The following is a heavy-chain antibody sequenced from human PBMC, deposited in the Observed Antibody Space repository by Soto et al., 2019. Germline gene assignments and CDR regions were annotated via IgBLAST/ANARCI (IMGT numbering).Heavy chain of an antibody. CDR3: EREKSVASTGWLAP. D-gene: IGHD6-19*01. V-gene: IGHV4-4*07. J-gene: IGHJ5*02. CDR2: VHTSGST. CDR1: GDSISSYF. Sequence: SETLSLTCTVSGDSISSYFWSWIRQPAGKGLEWIGRVHTSGSTTYNPSLKSRVTMSVDTSKSQFSLKLTSVSAADTAVYYCEREKSVASTGWLAPWGQGTLVTVSS.